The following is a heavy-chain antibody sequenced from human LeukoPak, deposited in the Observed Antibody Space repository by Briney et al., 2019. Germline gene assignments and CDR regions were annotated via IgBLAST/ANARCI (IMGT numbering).Heavy chain of an antibody. V-gene: IGHV1-8*01. D-gene: IGHD1-26*01. J-gene: IGHJ5*02. CDR1: GYTFTSYD. Sequence: ASVKVSCKASGYTFTSYDINWVRQATGQGLEWMGWMNPNSGNTGYAQKFQGRATMTRNTSISTAYMELSSLRSEDTAVYYCARAYDSGSYYSWFDPWGQGTLVTVSS. CDR3: ARAYDSGSYYSWFDP. CDR2: MNPNSGNT.